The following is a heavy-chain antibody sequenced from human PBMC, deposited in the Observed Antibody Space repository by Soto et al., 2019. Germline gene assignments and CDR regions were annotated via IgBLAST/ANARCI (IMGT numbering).Heavy chain of an antibody. D-gene: IGHD3-9*01. CDR3: AKTPNSRLLNS. V-gene: IGHV3-23*01. J-gene: IGHJ4*02. Sequence: LLESGGGLVQPGESLKLSCAVSGFTFRNYAMSWVRQAPGKGREWVAGITGTGSSTSYSDSVRGRFTISRDNSKNTLYLLMNSLRAEDTAVYWCAKTPNSRLLNSWGQGALVTVSS. CDR1: GFTFRNYA. CDR2: ITGTGSST.